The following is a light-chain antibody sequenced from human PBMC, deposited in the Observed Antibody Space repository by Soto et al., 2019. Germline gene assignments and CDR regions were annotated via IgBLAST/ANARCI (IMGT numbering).Light chain of an antibody. V-gene: IGKV1-17*01. CDR1: QGIRND. CDR2: DAS. CDR3: QQYNSYRT. Sequence: DIQMTQSPSSLSASVGNRVTITCRASQGIRNDLGWYQQEPGKAPKLLIYDASILESGVPSRFSGSGSGTEFTLTISSLQPDDFATYYCQQYNSYRTFGQGTKVDI. J-gene: IGKJ1*01.